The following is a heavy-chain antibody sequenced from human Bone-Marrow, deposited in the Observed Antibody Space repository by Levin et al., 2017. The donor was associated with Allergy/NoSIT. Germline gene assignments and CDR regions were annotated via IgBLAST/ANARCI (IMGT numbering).Heavy chain of an antibody. Sequence: GESLKISCAASGFTFNNYAMSWVRQGPGKGLEWVSSITGSGESNFDPVSAYYADSVKGRFTISRDNSKNILYLQMKSLRAEDTALYYCVKDPFRTTVTTFDSWGQGTLVTVSS. CDR1: GFTFNNYA. CDR3: VKDPFRTTVTTFDS. V-gene: IGHV3-23*01. J-gene: IGHJ4*02. D-gene: IGHD4-17*01. CDR2: ITGSGESNFDPVSA.